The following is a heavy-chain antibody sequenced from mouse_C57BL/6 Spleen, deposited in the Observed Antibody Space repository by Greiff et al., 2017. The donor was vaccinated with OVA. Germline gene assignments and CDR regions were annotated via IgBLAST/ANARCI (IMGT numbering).Heavy chain of an antibody. CDR3: ARNHYYGRSFGYYFDY. D-gene: IGHD1-1*01. Sequence: QVQLQQPGAELVRPGSSVKLSCKASGYTFTSSWLDWVKQRPGQGLEWIGNIYPSDSETHYNQKFTDKATLTVDKSSSTAYMQLSSLTSEDSAVYYCARNHYYGRSFGYYFDYWGQGTTLTVSS. CDR1: GYTFTSSW. CDR2: IYPSDSET. J-gene: IGHJ2*01. V-gene: IGHV1-61*01.